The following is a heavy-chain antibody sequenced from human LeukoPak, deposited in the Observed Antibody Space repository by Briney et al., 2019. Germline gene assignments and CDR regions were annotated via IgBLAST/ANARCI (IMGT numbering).Heavy chain of an antibody. V-gene: IGHV3-48*04. CDR2: IASSSSSM. D-gene: IGHD4-17*01. CDR1: GFTFSSFS. Sequence: GGSLRLSCAASGFTFSSFSMNWVRQAPGKGLEWLSYIASSSSSMYYADSVKGRFTISRDNAKNSLYLQMNSLTAEDTAVYYCARVIGSYGDSAYWGQGTLVTVSS. CDR3: ARVIGSYGDSAY. J-gene: IGHJ4*02.